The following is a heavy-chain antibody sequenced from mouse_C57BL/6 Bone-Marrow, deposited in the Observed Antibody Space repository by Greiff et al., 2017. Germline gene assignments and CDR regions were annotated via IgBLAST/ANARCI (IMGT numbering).Heavy chain of an antibody. D-gene: IGHD1-1*01. CDR1: GYTFTDYY. J-gene: IGHJ3*01. Sequence: VQLQQSGPELVKPGASVKISCKASGYTFTDYYMNWVKQSHGKSLEWIGDINPNNGGTSYNQKFKGKATLTVDKSSSTAYMELRSLTSEDSAVYYCARRGYGSPWFAYWGQGTLVTVSA. CDR2: INPNNGGT. CDR3: ARRGYGSPWFAY. V-gene: IGHV1-26*01.